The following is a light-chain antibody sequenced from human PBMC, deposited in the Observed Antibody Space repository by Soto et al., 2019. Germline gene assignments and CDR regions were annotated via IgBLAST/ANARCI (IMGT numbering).Light chain of an antibody. CDR2: EVT. J-gene: IGLJ1*01. V-gene: IGLV2-14*01. CDR1: SSDVGAYNF. CDR3: SSYTTSSSYV. Sequence: QSALTQPASVSGSPGQSITISCTGTSSDVGAYNFVSWYQQHPGKAPKLIIYEVTYRPSGVSNRFSASKSANTASLAISGLQAEDEADYYCSSYTTSSSYVFGTGTKLTIL.